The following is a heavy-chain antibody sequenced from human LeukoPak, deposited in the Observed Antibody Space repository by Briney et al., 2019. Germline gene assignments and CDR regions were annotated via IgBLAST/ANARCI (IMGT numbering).Heavy chain of an antibody. V-gene: IGHV3-7*01. J-gene: IGHJ4*02. D-gene: IGHD6-19*01. CDR3: ARQGSYSNGWFFDY. CDR2: IKQDASET. CDR1: GFIFGSFW. Sequence: PGGSLRLSCEASGFIFGSFWMNWVRQAPGKGLEWVANIKQDASETYYVDSVKGRFIISRDSPKNSLYLQLNSLRAEDTAIYYCARQGSYSNGWFFDYWGQGALVTASS.